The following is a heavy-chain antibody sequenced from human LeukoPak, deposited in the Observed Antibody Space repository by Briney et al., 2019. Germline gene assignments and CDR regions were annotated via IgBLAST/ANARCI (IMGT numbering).Heavy chain of an antibody. CDR3: ATQSTYYYDSSGYSQYYFDY. CDR1: GGSISSYY. J-gene: IGHJ4*02. D-gene: IGHD3-22*01. CDR2: IYYSGST. Sequence: SETLSLTCTVSGGSISSYYWSWIRQPPEKGLEWIGYIYYSGSTYYNPSLKSRVTISVDTSKNQFSLKLSSVTAADTAVYYCATQSTYYYDSSGYSQYYFDYWGQGTLVTVSS. V-gene: IGHV4-59*06.